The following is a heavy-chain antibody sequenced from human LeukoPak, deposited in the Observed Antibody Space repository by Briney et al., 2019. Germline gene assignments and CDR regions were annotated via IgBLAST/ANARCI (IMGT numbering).Heavy chain of an antibody. CDR2: INPSGGST. CDR3: ARDPSNSGTYYKVGAFDF. Sequence: ASVKVSCKASGYTFTSYGISWVRQAPGQGLEWMGVINPSGGSTTYAQKFQDRVTMTRDTSTSTVYMELSSLRFEDTAVYYCARDPSNSGTYYKVGAFDFWGQGTMVTVSS. V-gene: IGHV1-46*01. J-gene: IGHJ3*01. CDR1: GYTFTSYG. D-gene: IGHD1-26*01.